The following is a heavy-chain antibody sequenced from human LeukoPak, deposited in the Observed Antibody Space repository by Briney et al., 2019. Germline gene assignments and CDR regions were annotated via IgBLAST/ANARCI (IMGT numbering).Heavy chain of an antibody. CDR2: IYYSGST. CDR3: ARSSSRNWFDP. CDR1: GGSISCYY. V-gene: IGHV4-59*12. D-gene: IGHD6-13*01. Sequence: SETLSLTCTVSGGSISCYYWSWIRQPPGKGLEWIGYIYYSGSTYYNPSLKSRVTISVDTSKNQFSLKLSSVTAADTAVYYCARSSSRNWFDPWGQGTLVTVSS. J-gene: IGHJ5*02.